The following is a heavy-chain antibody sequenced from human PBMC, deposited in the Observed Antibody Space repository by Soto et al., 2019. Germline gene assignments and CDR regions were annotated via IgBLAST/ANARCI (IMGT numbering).Heavy chain of an antibody. J-gene: IGHJ5*02. CDR3: AREGGGYSSSCSGNWFDP. CDR2: IYYSGST. Sequence: QVQLQESGPGLVKPSETLSLTCTVSGGSISSYYWSWIRQPPGKGLEWIGYIYYSGSTNYNPSLKSRVTISVDTSKNQFSLKLSSVTAADTAVYYCAREGGGYSSSCSGNWFDPWGQGTLVTVSS. V-gene: IGHV4-59*01. D-gene: IGHD6-6*01. CDR1: GGSISSYY.